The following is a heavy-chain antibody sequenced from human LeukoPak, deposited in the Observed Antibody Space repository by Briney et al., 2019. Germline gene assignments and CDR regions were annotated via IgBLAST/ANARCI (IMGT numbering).Heavy chain of an antibody. Sequence: ASVKVSCKASGYTFTGYYMHWVRQAPGQGLEWMGWINPNSGGTNYAQKFQGRVTMTRDTSISTAYMELRSLRSDDTAVYYCARDNRYDFWSGYYTGNNYYYYGMDVWGQGTTVTVSS. CDR1: GYTFTGYY. D-gene: IGHD3-3*01. CDR3: ARDNRYDFWSGYYTGNNYYYYGMDV. CDR2: INPNSGGT. J-gene: IGHJ6*02. V-gene: IGHV1-2*02.